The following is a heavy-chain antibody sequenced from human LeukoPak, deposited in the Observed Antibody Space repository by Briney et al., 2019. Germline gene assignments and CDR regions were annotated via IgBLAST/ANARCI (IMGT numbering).Heavy chain of an antibody. CDR2: IYYSGST. Sequence: SETLSLTCPVSGGSISSSGHYWGWIRQPPGKGLGWIGSIYYSGSTYYYPSLKSRVTIFVDTSKNQFSLKLSSVTAADTAVYYCARQSYDSSGYYYFDYWGQGTLVTVSS. J-gene: IGHJ4*02. V-gene: IGHV4-39*01. CDR3: ARQSYDSSGYYYFDY. CDR1: GGSISSSGHY. D-gene: IGHD3-22*01.